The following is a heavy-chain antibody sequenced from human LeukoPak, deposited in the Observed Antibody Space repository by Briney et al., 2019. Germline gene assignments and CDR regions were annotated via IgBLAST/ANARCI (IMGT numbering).Heavy chain of an antibody. J-gene: IGHJ4*02. CDR2: INPNSGGT. Sequence: GASVKVSCKASGYTFTGYYMHWVRQAPGQGLEWMGWINPNSGGTNYAQKFQGRVTMTRDTSISTAYMELSRLRSDDTAVYYCARVASSWQYYFDYWGQGTLVTVSS. V-gene: IGHV1-2*02. CDR1: GYTFTGYY. CDR3: ARVASSWQYYFDY. D-gene: IGHD6-13*01.